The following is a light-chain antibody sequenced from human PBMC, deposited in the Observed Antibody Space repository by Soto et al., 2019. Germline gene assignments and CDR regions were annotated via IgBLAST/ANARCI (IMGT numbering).Light chain of an antibody. Sequence: DIQMTQSPSTLSASVGDRVTITCRASQSISSWLAWYQQKPGKAPKLLIYDASSLESGVPSRFSGSGSGTEFTLTISSLQPDDFATYYCQQYHTVPYTFGQGTRLEI. CDR1: QSISSW. V-gene: IGKV1-5*01. CDR3: QQYHTVPYT. J-gene: IGKJ5*01. CDR2: DAS.